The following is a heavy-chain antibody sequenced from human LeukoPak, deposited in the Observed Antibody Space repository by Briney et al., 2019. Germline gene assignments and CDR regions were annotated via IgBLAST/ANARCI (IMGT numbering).Heavy chain of an antibody. CDR2: ISSSSSYI. D-gene: IGHD6-6*01. CDR1: GFTSSSYS. CDR3: AGPSNYYYYMDV. J-gene: IGHJ6*03. V-gene: IGHV3-21*01. Sequence: PGGSLRLSCAASGFTSSSYSMNWVRQAPGKGLEWVSSISSSSSYIYYADSVKGRFTISRDNAKNSLYLQMNSLRAEDTAVYYCAGPSNYYYYMDVWGKGTTVTVSS.